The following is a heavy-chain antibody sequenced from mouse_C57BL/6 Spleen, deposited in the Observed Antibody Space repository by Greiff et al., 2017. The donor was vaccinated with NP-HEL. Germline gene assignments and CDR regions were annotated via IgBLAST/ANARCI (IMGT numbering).Heavy chain of an antibody. J-gene: IGHJ4*01. CDR2: IYPRSGNT. V-gene: IGHV1-81*01. Sequence: VQLQQSGAELARPGASVKLSCKASGYTFTSYGISWVKQRTGQGLEWIGEIYPRSGNTYYNEKFKGKATLTADKSSSTAYMELRSLTSADSAVYCCARGPTTVVATRAMDYWGQGTSVTVSS. CDR1: GYTFTSYG. CDR3: ARGPTTVVATRAMDY. D-gene: IGHD1-1*01.